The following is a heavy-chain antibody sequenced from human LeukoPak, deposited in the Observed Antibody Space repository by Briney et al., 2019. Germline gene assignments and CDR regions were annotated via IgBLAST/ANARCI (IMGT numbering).Heavy chain of an antibody. V-gene: IGHV4-30-2*01. J-gene: IGHJ4*02. CDR1: GGSISSGGYS. D-gene: IGHD1-26*01. CDR3: ARDNQWELPGSFDY. Sequence: SQTLSLTCAVSGGSISSGGYSWSWIRQPPGKGLEWIGHIFHSGSTYYNPSLKSRVTISVDTSKNQFSLKLSSVTAADTAVYYCARDNQWELPGSFDYWGQGTLVTVSS. CDR2: IFHSGST.